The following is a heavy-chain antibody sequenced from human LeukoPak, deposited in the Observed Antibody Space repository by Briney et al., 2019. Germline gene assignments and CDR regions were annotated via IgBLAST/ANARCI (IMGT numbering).Heavy chain of an antibody. CDR2: LQDDGSHQ. V-gene: IGHV3-7*03. CDR3: ARDLSSRDAY. Sequence: PGGSLRLSCAASGFAVSTSWMGWVRQAPGKGLEWVASLQDDGSHQYYVDSAKGRFTISRENAKNSLFLQMSSLRVEDTAVYYCARDLSSRDAYWGQGTPVTVS. D-gene: IGHD6-13*01. J-gene: IGHJ4*02. CDR1: GFAVSTSW.